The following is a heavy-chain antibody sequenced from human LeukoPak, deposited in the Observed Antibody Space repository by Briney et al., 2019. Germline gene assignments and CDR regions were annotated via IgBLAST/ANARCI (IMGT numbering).Heavy chain of an antibody. D-gene: IGHD3-22*01. CDR1: GFTFRNYA. V-gene: IGHV3-23*01. CDR3: AKGMYYYDSSGYFVFDS. J-gene: IGHJ4*02. Sequence: GGSLRLSCVASGFTFRNYAMTWVRQAPGKGLEWVSTISVSGGTTHYADSVKGRFTISRDNSKNAVYLQMYSLGAEDTAVYYCAKGMYYYDSSGYFVFDSWGQGTLVTVSS. CDR2: ISVSGGTT.